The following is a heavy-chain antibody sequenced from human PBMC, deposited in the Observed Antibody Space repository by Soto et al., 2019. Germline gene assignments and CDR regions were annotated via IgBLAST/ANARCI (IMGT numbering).Heavy chain of an antibody. CDR1: GGTFSSYA. Sequence: SVKVSCKASGGTFSSYAISWVRQAPGQGLEWMGGIIPIFGTANYAQKFQGRVTITADESTSTAYMELSSLRSEDTAVYYCARATMVRGVIITVGYYYYYGMDVWGQGTTVTVSS. CDR2: IIPIFGTA. V-gene: IGHV1-69*13. D-gene: IGHD3-10*01. CDR3: ARATMVRGVIITVGYYYYYGMDV. J-gene: IGHJ6*02.